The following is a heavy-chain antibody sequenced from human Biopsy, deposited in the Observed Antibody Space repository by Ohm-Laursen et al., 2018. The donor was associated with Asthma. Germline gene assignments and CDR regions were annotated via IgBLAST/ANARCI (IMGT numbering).Heavy chain of an antibody. V-gene: IGHV3-30*18. CDR3: AKERYYDFWSGYPI. Sequence: SLRLSCSASGFSFNSYGMHWVRQAPGKGLEWVAVMSYDGSDKYYADSVKGRFTISRDNSKNTLYLQMNSLRAEDTAVYYCAKERYYDFWSGYPIWGQGTMVTVSS. D-gene: IGHD3-3*01. CDR2: MSYDGSDK. CDR1: GFSFNSYG. J-gene: IGHJ3*02.